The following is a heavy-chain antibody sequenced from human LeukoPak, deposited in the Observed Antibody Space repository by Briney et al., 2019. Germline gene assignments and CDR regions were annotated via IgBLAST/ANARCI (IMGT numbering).Heavy chain of an antibody. CDR2: IYYSGST. Sequence: SETLSLTCTVSGGSISSYYWSWIRQRPGKGLEWIGYIYYSGSTNYNPSLKSRVTISVDTSKNQFSLKLSSVTAADTAVYYCARAEAHYYYYYMDVWGKGTTVTVSS. CDR1: GGSISSYY. CDR3: ARAEAHYYYYYMDV. J-gene: IGHJ6*03. V-gene: IGHV4-59*01.